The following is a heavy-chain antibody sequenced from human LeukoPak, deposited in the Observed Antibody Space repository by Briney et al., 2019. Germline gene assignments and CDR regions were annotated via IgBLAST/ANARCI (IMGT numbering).Heavy chain of an antibody. Sequence: PSETLSLTCTVSGGSMSSFYWSWIRQPPGKGLEWIGYMYHSGSTNYNPSLKSRVTISVDTSKNQFSLKLSSVTAADTAVYYCARENYGSYIGYWGQGTLVTVSS. J-gene: IGHJ4*02. CDR2: MYHSGST. CDR1: GGSMSSFY. CDR3: ARENYGSYIGY. V-gene: IGHV4-59*01. D-gene: IGHD1-26*01.